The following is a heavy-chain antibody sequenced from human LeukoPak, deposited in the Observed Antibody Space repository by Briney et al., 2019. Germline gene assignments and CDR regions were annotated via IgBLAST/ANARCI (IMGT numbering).Heavy chain of an antibody. V-gene: IGHV3-30*04. CDR2: ISYDGSIN. D-gene: IGHD6-13*01. J-gene: IGHJ4*02. Sequence: GGSLRLSCAASGFTFSSYAMHWVRQAPGKGLEWVALISYDGSINDYADSVKGRFTISRDNSKNTLYLQMNSLRADDTAMYYCARGSYSSSWKTFDYWGQGTLVTVSS. CDR1: GFTFSSYA. CDR3: ARGSYSSSWKTFDY.